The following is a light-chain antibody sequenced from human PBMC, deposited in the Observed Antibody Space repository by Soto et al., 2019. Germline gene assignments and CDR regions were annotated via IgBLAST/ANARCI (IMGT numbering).Light chain of an antibody. CDR3: SSYAGSNNVV. Sequence: QSALTQPPSASGSPGQSVTISCTGTSSDVGGYNYVSWYQQHPGKAPKLMIYEVSKRPSGVPDRFSGSKSGNTASLTVSWRQAEGWGGYFRSSYAGSNNVVFGGGTKLTVL. CDR2: EVS. CDR1: SSDVGGYNY. J-gene: IGLJ2*01. V-gene: IGLV2-8*01.